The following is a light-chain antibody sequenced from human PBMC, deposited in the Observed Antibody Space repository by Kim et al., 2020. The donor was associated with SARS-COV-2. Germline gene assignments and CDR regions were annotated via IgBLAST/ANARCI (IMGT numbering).Light chain of an antibody. J-gene: IGKJ2*01. CDR3: QQYYSAPYT. CDR2: WAS. V-gene: IGKV4-1*01. CDR1: QSVLYSSNNKNY. Sequence: DIVMTQSPHSLAVSLGERATINCKSSQSVLYSSNNKNYLAWYQQKLGQPPKLLIYWASTRESGVPDRFSGSGSGTDFTLTISSLQAEDVAVYYCQQYYSAPYTFGQGTKLEI.